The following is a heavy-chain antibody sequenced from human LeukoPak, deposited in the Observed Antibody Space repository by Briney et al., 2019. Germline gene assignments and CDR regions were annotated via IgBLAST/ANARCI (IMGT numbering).Heavy chain of an antibody. J-gene: IGHJ4*02. Sequence: GGSLRLSCAASGFTFSSYEMNWVRQAPGKGLEWVSYISSSGSTIYYADSMKGRFTISRDNAKNSLYLQMDSLRAEDTAVYYFARSPEDIVVVPAAFDYWGQGTLVTVSS. CDR1: GFTFSSYE. CDR3: ARSPEDIVVVPAAFDY. V-gene: IGHV3-48*03. D-gene: IGHD2-2*01. CDR2: ISSSGSTI.